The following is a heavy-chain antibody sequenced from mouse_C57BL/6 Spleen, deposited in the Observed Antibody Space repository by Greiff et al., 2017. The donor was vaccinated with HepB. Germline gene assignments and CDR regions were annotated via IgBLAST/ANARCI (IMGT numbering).Heavy chain of an antibody. D-gene: IGHD2-3*01. J-gene: IGHJ1*03. CDR3: ARHLTYDGYYGYFDV. V-gene: IGHV5-9*01. Sequence: EVKLVESGGGLVKPGGSLKLSCAASGFTFSSYTMSWVRQTPEKRLEWVATISGGGGNTYYPDSVKGRFTISRDNAKNTLYLQMSSLRSEDTALYYCARHLTYDGYYGYFDVWGTGTTVTVSS. CDR2: ISGGGGNT. CDR1: GFTFSSYT.